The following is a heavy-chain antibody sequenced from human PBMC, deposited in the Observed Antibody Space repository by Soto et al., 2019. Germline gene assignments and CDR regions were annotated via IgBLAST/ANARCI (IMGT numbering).Heavy chain of an antibody. V-gene: IGHV3-33*01. CDR2: IWYDGSNK. Sequence: QVQLVESGGGVVQPGRSLRLSCAASGFTFSSYGMHWVRQAPGKGLEWVAVIWYDGSNKYYADSVKGRFTISRDNSKNTLYLQMNSLRAEDTAVYYCARGESSIVSELLPSDVWGQGTTVTVSS. D-gene: IGHD1-26*01. CDR1: GFTFSSYG. J-gene: IGHJ6*02. CDR3: ARGESSIVSELLPSDV.